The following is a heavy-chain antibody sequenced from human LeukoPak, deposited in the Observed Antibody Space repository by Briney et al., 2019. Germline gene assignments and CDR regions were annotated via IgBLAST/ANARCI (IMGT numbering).Heavy chain of an antibody. CDR2: IYTSGST. CDR3: ARVHCSSTSCYGGSWFDP. Sequence: SETLSLTCTVSGGSISSSSYYWGWIRQPPGKGLEWIGRIYTSGSTNYNPSLKSRVTMSVDTSKNQFSLKLSSVTAADTAVYYCARVHCSSTSCYGGSWFDPWGQGTLVTVSS. J-gene: IGHJ5*02. D-gene: IGHD2-2*01. CDR1: GGSISSSSYY. V-gene: IGHV4-39*07.